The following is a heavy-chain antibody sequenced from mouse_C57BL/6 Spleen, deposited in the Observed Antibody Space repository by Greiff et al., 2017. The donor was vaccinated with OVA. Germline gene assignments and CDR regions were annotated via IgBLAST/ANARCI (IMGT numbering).Heavy chain of an antibody. CDR1: GYTFTDYY. D-gene: IGHD2-4*01. V-gene: IGHV1-26*01. Sequence: EVQLQQSGPELVKPGASVKISCKASGYTFTDYYMNWVKQSHGKSLEWIGDINPNNGGTSYNQKFKGKATLTVDKSSSTAYMELRSLTSEDSAVYYCASGGDYDVEVGYFDYWGQGTTLTVSS. CDR2: INPNNGGT. J-gene: IGHJ2*01. CDR3: ASGGDYDVEVGYFDY.